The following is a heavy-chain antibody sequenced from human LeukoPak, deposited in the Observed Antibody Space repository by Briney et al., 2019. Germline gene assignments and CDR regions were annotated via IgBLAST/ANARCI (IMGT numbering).Heavy chain of an antibody. CDR1: GFTVSSNY. V-gene: IGHV3-66*01. Sequence: GGSLRLSCAASGFTVSSNYMSRVRQAPGKGLEWVSVIYSGGYTKYADSVKGRFTISRDNSKNTLYLQMNSLRAEDTAVYYCARDEDFDYWGQGTLVTVSS. CDR3: ARDEDFDY. J-gene: IGHJ4*02. CDR2: IYSGGYT.